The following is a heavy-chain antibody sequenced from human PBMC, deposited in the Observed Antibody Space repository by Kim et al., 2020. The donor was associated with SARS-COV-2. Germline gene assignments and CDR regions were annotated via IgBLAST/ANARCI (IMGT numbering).Heavy chain of an antibody. CDR3: ARSPYSGTYWDFGH. D-gene: IGHD1-26*01. Sequence: YAHSVKGRFTISRDNSKNMQFLKMNSRRAEDTALYYCARSPYSGTYWDFGHWGQGTLVTVSS. V-gene: IGHV3-33*01. J-gene: IGHJ4*02.